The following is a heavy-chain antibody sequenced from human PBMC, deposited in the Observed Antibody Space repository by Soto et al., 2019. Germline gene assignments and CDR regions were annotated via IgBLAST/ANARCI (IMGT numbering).Heavy chain of an antibody. V-gene: IGHV1-18*01. Sequence: ASVKVSCKASGYTFTSYGISWVRQAPGQGLEWMGWISAYNGNTNYAQKLQGRVTMTTDTSTGTAYMELRSLRSDDTAVYYCASCSSSSSHYYYYMDVWGKGTTVTVSS. D-gene: IGHD6-6*01. CDR1: GYTFTSYG. J-gene: IGHJ6*03. CDR3: ASCSSSSSHYYYYMDV. CDR2: ISAYNGNT.